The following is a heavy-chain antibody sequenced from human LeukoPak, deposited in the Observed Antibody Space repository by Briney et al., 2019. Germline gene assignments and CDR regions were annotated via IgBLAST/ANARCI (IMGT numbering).Heavy chain of an antibody. D-gene: IGHD4-11*01. J-gene: IGHJ5*02. V-gene: IGHV4-59*12. CDR1: GGSISSYY. CDR2: IYHSGST. Sequence: SETLSLTCTVSGGSISSYYWSWIRQPPGKGLEWIGYIYHSGSTYYNPSLKSRVTISVDRSKNQFSLKLSSVTAADTAVYYCARGAVYRRDWFDPWGQGTLVTVSS. CDR3: ARGAVYRRDWFDP.